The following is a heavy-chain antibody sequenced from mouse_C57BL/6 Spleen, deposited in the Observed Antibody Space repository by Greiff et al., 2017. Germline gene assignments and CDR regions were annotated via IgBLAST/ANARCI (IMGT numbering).Heavy chain of an antibody. CDR1: GFTFSDYG. CDR2: ISSGSSTI. V-gene: IGHV5-17*01. D-gene: IGHD2-4*01. Sequence: VQLKESGGGLVKPGGSLKLSCAASGFTFSDYGMHWVRQAPEKGLEWVAYISSGSSTIYYADTVKGRFTISRDTAKNTLFLQLTSLRSEDTAMYSCAWGYDDDEGDYAMDYWGQGTSVTVSS. J-gene: IGHJ4*01. CDR3: AWGYDDDEGDYAMDY.